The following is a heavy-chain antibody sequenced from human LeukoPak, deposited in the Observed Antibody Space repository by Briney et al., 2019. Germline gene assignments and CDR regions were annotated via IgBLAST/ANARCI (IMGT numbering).Heavy chain of an antibody. J-gene: IGHJ3*02. V-gene: IGHV3-30-3*01. Sequence: GRSLRLSCAASGFTFSSFAMHWVRQAPGKGLEGVAVISYDGSNKYYADSVKGRFTISRDNSENTLYLQMNSLRAEDTAVFYCAKDMCSSTSCSRRAFDIWGQGTMVTVSS. CDR1: GFTFSSFA. CDR2: ISYDGSNK. D-gene: IGHD2-2*01. CDR3: AKDMCSSTSCSRRAFDI.